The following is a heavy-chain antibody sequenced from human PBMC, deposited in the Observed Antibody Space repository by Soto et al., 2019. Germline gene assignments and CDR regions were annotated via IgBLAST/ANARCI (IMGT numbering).Heavy chain of an antibody. CDR2: IWYDGSNK. Sequence: PGGSLRLSCAASGFTFSSYGMHWVRQAPGKGLEWVAVIWYDGSNKYYADSVKGRFTISRDNSKNTLYLQMNSLRAEDTAVYYCARPKQMLVFGHFDYWGQGTLVTVSS. CDR1: GFTFSSYG. J-gene: IGHJ4*02. V-gene: IGHV3-33*01. CDR3: ARPKQMLVFGHFDY. D-gene: IGHD6-13*01.